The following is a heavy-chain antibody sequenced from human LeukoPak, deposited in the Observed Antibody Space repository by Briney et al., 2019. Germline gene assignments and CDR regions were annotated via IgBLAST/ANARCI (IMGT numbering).Heavy chain of an antibody. J-gene: IGHJ4*02. D-gene: IGHD5-18*01. Sequence: ASVKVSCKASGYTFTSYDTNWVRQATGQGLEWMGWMNPNSGNTGYAQKFQGRVTMTRNTSISTAYMELSSLRSEDTAVYYCARGSRFVGYSYGYGNDYWGQGTLVTVSS. V-gene: IGHV1-8*01. CDR1: GYTFTSYD. CDR3: ARGSRFVGYSYGYGNDY. CDR2: MNPNSGNT.